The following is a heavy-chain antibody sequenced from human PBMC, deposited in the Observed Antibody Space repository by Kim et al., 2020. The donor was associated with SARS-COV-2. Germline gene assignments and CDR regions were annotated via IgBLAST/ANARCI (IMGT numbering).Heavy chain of an antibody. CDR1: GFTISGSA. V-gene: IGHV3-23*01. J-gene: IGHJ5*02. CDR2: ISAGVGTT. CDR3: ARTSSTFKFPT. Sequence: GGSLRHSCAASGFTISGSAMSWVRQAPGKGLEWVSFISAGVGTTYYADSVKGRFTISRDNSKNTLFLQMSSLRADDTAIYYCARTSSTFKFPTWGQGTLVTVSS. D-gene: IGHD6-6*01.